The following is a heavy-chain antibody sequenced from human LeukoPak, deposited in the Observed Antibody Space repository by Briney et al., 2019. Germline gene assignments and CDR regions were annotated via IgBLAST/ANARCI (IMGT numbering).Heavy chain of an antibody. CDR1: GYTFTGYY. D-gene: IGHD6-13*01. J-gene: IGHJ4*02. V-gene: IGHV1-2*04. CDR2: INPNSGGT. CDR3: ARGGGIAGTYNRGAAGDRRPDFDY. Sequence: ASVKVSCKASGYTFTGYYMHWVRQSPGQGLEWMGWINPNSGGTNYAQKFQGWVTMTRDTSISTAYMELSRLRSDDTAVYYCARGGGIAGTYNRGAAGDRRPDFDYWGQGTLVTVSS.